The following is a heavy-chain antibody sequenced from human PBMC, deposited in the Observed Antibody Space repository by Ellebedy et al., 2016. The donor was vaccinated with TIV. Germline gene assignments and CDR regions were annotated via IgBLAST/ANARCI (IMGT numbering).Heavy chain of an antibody. D-gene: IGHD3-10*01. Sequence: SETLSLXXTVSGGSISGYYWSWIRQPPGKGLEWIGYIYYSGNAHFNPSLKSRVTMSVDTFKNQFSLKLSSVTAADTAVYYCARHNDLGGSGSYCEDSWGQGTLVTVSS. CDR2: IYYSGNA. V-gene: IGHV4-59*08. J-gene: IGHJ4*02. CDR3: ARHNDLGGSGSYCEDS. CDR1: GGSISGYY.